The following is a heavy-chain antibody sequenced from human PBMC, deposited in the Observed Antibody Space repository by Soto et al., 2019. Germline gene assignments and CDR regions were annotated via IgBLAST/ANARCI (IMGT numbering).Heavy chain of an antibody. CDR3: ATMSSIAARRSYDS. V-gene: IGHV1-8*01. J-gene: IGHJ4*02. CDR1: GYTFTIHD. CDR2: LNPHSGKA. D-gene: IGHD6-6*01. Sequence: QVQLVQSGAEVKKPGASVKVFCKASGYTFTIHDIHWVRQAPGQGLDWMAGLNPHSGKAAYAQRYLHRLPTSTNASTRTANMEQSGLRCDETAMYYCATMSSIAARRSYDSWGQGTLVTVSS.